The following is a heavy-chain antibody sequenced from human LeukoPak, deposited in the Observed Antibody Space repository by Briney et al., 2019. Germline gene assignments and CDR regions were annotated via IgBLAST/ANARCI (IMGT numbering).Heavy chain of an antibody. CDR1: GFTFSSYG. CDR2: IRYDGSNK. D-gene: IGHD3-22*01. CDR3: AKDGPTYYYDSSGYPRWYYFDY. V-gene: IGHV3-30*02. Sequence: GGSLRLSCAASGFTFSSYGMHWVRQARGKWLEWVAFIRYDGSNKYYADSVKGRFTISRDNSKNTLYLQMNSLRAEDTAVYYCAKDGPTYYYDSSGYPRWYYFDYWGQGTLVTVSS. J-gene: IGHJ4*02.